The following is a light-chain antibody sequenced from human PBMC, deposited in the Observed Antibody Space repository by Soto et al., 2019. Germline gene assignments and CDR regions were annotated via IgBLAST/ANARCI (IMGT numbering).Light chain of an antibody. CDR1: SSNIGNNF. J-gene: IGLJ1*01. Sequence: QSVLTQPPSVSAAPGQMVTISCSGSSSNIGNNFVSWFQQLPGTAPRLLIYENNKRPSGVPDRFSDSKSGTSATLGITGLQTGDEADYYCGAWDGSLSGYVFGTGTKVTVL. CDR3: GAWDGSLSGYV. CDR2: ENN. V-gene: IGLV1-51*02.